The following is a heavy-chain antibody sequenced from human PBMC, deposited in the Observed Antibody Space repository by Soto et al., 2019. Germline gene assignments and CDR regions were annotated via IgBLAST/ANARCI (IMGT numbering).Heavy chain of an antibody. CDR2: ISGSSNIT. D-gene: IGHD6-19*01. Sequence: GGSLRLSCAASGFTFSSYTMNWVRQAPGKGLEWVSCISGSSNITYYADSVKGRFTISRDNSKNTLYLQMNSLRAEDTAVFYCAKERSSGWSLDYWGQGTLVTVSS. CDR1: GFTFSSYT. V-gene: IGHV3-23*01. J-gene: IGHJ4*02. CDR3: AKERSSGWSLDY.